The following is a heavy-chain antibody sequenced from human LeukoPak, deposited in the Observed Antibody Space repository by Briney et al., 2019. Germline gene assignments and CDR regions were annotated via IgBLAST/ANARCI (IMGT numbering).Heavy chain of an antibody. D-gene: IGHD6-13*01. CDR2: INPSSGST. CDR1: GYTFTIYY. J-gene: IGHJ4*02. Sequence: ASVTVSCTASGYTFTIYYMHWVRQGPGQGVEWVGVINPSSGSTTYAQKLQGRVAMTGDTSTYTVYMQMSSLRSEDTAMYYCARGQGYSDSHQDYWGQGTLVSVSS. CDR3: ARGQGYSDSHQDY. V-gene: IGHV1-46*01.